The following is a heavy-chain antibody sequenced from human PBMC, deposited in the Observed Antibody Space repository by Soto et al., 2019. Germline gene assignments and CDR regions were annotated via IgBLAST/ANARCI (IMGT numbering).Heavy chain of an antibody. CDR3: AKDPTVTLYYYYYGMDV. D-gene: IGHD4-17*01. Sequence: GSLRLSCAASGFTFISYAMSCVRHAAFKWLEWVSAISGSGGSTYYADSVKGRFTISRDNSKNTLYLQMKSLRAEDTAVYYCAKDPTVTLYYYYYGMDVWGQGTTVTVSS. V-gene: IGHV3-23*01. CDR1: GFTFISYA. CDR2: ISGSGGST. J-gene: IGHJ6*02.